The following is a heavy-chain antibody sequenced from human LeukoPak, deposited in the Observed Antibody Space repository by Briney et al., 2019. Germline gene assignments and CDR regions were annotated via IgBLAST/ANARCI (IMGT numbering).Heavy chain of an antibody. D-gene: IGHD1-26*01. Sequence: SGGSLRLSCAASGFTFSSYSMNWVRQAPGKGLEWVSFISTSTSYIYYADSVKGRFTISRDDAKNSLYLRMNSLRAEDTAVCYCARDGDREELRDQHYFDYWGQGTLVTVSS. V-gene: IGHV3-21*01. CDR2: ISTSTSYI. CDR1: GFTFSSYS. CDR3: ARDGDREELRDQHYFDY. J-gene: IGHJ4*02.